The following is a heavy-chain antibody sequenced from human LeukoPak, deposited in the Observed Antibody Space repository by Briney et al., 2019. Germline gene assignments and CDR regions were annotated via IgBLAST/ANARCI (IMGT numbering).Heavy chain of an antibody. V-gene: IGHV1-8*03. CDR3: ARGFRGAGSVDY. D-gene: IGHD3-10*01. CDR1: GYTFTTYD. Sequence: ASVKVSCKASGYTFTTYDITWVRQATGQGLEWMGWLNPNSGNTGYAQKFQGRVTFTRNTSISTAYMELSSLRSDDTAVYYCARGFRGAGSVDYWGQGTLVTVSS. J-gene: IGHJ4*02. CDR2: LNPNSGNT.